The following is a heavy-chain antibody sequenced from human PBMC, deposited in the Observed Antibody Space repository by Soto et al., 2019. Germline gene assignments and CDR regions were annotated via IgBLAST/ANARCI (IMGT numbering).Heavy chain of an antibody. D-gene: IGHD3-3*01. Sequence: QVQLVESGGGVVQRGRSLRLSCAASGFTFSSHGMHWVRQAPGKGLEWVAVISSDERNKYYGDSVKGRFTISRDNSKNTMYLHMNSLRLEDTAVYYCAKDQNVLRFLEWLTALDYWGQGTMVTVSS. V-gene: IGHV3-30*18. CDR3: AKDQNVLRFLEWLTALDY. J-gene: IGHJ4*02. CDR1: GFTFSSHG. CDR2: ISSDERNK.